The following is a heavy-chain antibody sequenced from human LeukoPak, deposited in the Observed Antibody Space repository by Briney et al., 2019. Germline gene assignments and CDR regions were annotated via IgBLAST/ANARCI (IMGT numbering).Heavy chain of an antibody. Sequence: WASGKVSCKASGGTFSSYAISWVRQAPGQGLEWMGGIIPIFGTANYAQKFQGRVTITTDESTSTAYMELSSLRSEDTAVYYCASEFYYDSSGDQGIWFDPWGQGTLVTVSS. J-gene: IGHJ5*02. CDR2: IIPIFGTA. CDR1: GGTFSSYA. CDR3: ASEFYYDSSGDQGIWFDP. V-gene: IGHV1-69*05. D-gene: IGHD3-22*01.